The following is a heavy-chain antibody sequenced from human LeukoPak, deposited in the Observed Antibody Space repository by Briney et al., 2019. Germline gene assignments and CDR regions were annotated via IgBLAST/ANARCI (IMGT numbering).Heavy chain of an antibody. D-gene: IGHD3-3*01. CDR1: GGSFSGYY. J-gene: IGHJ4*02. CDR2: INHSGST. Sequence: SETLSLTCAVYGGSFSGYYWSWLRQPPGKGLEWIGEINHSGSTNYNPSLKSRVTISVDTSKNQFSLKLSSVTAADTAVYYCARGRYYDFWSGYHTGFDYWGQGTLVTVSS. V-gene: IGHV4-34*01. CDR3: ARGRYYDFWSGYHTGFDY.